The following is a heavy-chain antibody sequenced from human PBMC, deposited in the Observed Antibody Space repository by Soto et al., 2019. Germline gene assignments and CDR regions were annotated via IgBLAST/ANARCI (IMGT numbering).Heavy chain of an antibody. D-gene: IGHD5-18*01. CDR2: ISYDGSNK. V-gene: IGHV3-30*18. J-gene: IGHJ6*02. CDR1: GFTFSSYG. Sequence: ESGGGVVQPGRSLRLSCAASGFTFSSYGMHWVRQAPGKGLEWVAVISYDGSNKYYADSVKGRFTISGDNSKNTLYLQMNSLRAEDTAVYYCAKTNGGYSYGYTSYYYYGMDVWGQGTTVTVSS. CDR3: AKTNGGYSYGYTSYYYYGMDV.